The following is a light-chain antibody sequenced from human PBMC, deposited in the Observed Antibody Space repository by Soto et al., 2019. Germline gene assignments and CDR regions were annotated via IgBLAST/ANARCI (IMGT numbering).Light chain of an antibody. V-gene: IGLV1-51*01. CDR3: ATWDSSLPVL. J-gene: IGLJ2*01. CDR1: SSNIGKNS. Sequence: QSVLTQPPSVSAAPGQKVTISCSGSSSNIGKNSVSWYQQLPGSAPKLLIYDDSKRPSGVPARFSGSKSGTSATLGITGLQNGDEADYFCATWDSSLPVLFGGGTKLTVL. CDR2: DDS.